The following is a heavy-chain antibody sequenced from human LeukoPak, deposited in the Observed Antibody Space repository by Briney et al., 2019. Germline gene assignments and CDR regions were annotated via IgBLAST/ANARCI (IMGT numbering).Heavy chain of an antibody. CDR2: INSDGSST. D-gene: IGHD2-2*01. V-gene: IGHV3-74*01. CDR3: APGCRSTSCHMDFFQY. CDR1: GFTFSSYF. J-gene: IGHJ4*02. Sequence: GGSLRLSCAASGFTFSSYFMHWVRQTPGMGLVWVSRINSDGSSTSYADSVKGRFTISRDNAKNTLYLQMNSLRAEDTAVYYCAPGCRSTSCHMDFFQYWGQGTLVTVSS.